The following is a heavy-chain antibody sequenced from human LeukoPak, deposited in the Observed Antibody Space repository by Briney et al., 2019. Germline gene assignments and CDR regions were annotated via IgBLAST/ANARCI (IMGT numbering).Heavy chain of an antibody. D-gene: IGHD3-22*01. CDR1: GGSISSYY. V-gene: IGHV4-59*01. CDR3: ARSPHDRSLDY. J-gene: IGHJ4*02. Sequence: PSETLSLTCTVSGGSISSYYWSWIRQPPGKGLEWIGYIYYSGSTNYNPSLKSRVTISVDTSKNQFSLKLSSVTAADTAVYYCARSPHDRSLDYWGQGTLVTVSS. CDR2: IYYSGST.